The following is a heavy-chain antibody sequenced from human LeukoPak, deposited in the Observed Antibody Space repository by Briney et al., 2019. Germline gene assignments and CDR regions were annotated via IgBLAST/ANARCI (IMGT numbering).Heavy chain of an antibody. CDR1: AFTVSTNY. J-gene: IGHJ3*02. CDR2: IFSGGSR. CDR3: AKDPSDAFDI. Sequence: GGSLRLSCAASAFTVSTNYMNWVRQAPGKGLEWVSVIFSGGSRYYADSVKGRFTISRDNCKNTLYLQMDSLRAEDTAVYYCAKDPSDAFDIWGQGTMVTVSS. V-gene: IGHV3-66*01.